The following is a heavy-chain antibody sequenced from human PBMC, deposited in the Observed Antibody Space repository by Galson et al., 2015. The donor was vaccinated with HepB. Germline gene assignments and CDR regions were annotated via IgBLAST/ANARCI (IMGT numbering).Heavy chain of an antibody. Sequence: SVKVSCKASGGTFSSYAISWVRQAPGQGLEWMGGIIPIFGTANYAQKFQGRVTITADESTSTAYMELSSLRSEDTAVYYCARGKGDDILTGYMTFDYWGQGTLVTVSS. V-gene: IGHV1-69*13. CDR3: ARGKGDDILTGYMTFDY. J-gene: IGHJ4*02. CDR2: IIPIFGTA. CDR1: GGTFSSYA. D-gene: IGHD3-9*01.